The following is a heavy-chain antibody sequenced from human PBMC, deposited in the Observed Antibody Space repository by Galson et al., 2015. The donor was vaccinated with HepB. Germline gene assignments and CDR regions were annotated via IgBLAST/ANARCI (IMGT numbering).Heavy chain of an antibody. D-gene: IGHD6-6*01. CDR3: ATAGSYRFDY. Sequence: SLRLSCAASGFAFSGYWMHWVRQAPGKGLMWVSRINSDGTTMNYADSVKGRFTISRDNSKNTLYLQMNSLRAEDTGFYYCATAGSYRFDYWGQGTLATDSS. V-gene: IGHV3-74*01. CDR2: INSDGTTM. CDR1: GFAFSGYW. J-gene: IGHJ4*02.